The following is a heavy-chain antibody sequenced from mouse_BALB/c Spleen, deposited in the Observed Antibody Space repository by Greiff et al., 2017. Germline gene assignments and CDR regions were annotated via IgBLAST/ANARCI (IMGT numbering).Heavy chain of an antibody. CDR1: GFTFSSFG. V-gene: IGHV5-17*02. D-gene: IGHD4-1*01. Sequence: EVKLVESGGGLVQPGGSRKLSCAASGFTFSSFGMHWVRQAPEKGLEWVAYISSGSSTIYYADTVKGRFTISRDNPKNTLFLQMTSLRSEDTAMYYCARSGLGPAWFAYWGQGTLVTVSA. CDR3: ARSGLGPAWFAY. J-gene: IGHJ3*01. CDR2: ISSGSSTI.